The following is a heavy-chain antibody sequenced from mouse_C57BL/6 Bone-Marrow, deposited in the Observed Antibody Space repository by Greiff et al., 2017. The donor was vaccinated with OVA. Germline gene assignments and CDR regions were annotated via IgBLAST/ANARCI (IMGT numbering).Heavy chain of an antibody. J-gene: IGHJ3*01. D-gene: IGHD2-1*01. CDR1: GYTFTSYW. CDR2: IDPNSGGT. V-gene: IGHV1-72*01. CDR3: ARHYGNSWAWFAY. Sequence: QVQLKQPGAELVKPGASVKLSCKASGYTFTSYWMHWVKQRPGRGLEWIGRIDPNSGGTKYNEKFKSKATLTVDKPSSTAYMQLSSLTSEDSAVYYCARHYGNSWAWFAYWGQGTLVTVSA.